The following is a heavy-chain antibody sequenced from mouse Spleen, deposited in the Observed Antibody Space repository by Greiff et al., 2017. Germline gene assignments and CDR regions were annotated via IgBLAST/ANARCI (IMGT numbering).Heavy chain of an antibody. Sequence: QVQLKESGAELVRPGASVTLSCKASGYTFTDYEMHWVKQTPVHGLEWIGAIDPETGGTAYNQKFKGKAILTADKSSSTAYMELRSLTSEDSAVFYCTDYYDGSYAFAYWGQGTLVTVSA. CDR2: IDPETGGT. CDR3: TDYYDGSYAFAY. V-gene: IGHV1-15*01. D-gene: IGHD1-1*01. CDR1: GYTFTDYE. J-gene: IGHJ3*01.